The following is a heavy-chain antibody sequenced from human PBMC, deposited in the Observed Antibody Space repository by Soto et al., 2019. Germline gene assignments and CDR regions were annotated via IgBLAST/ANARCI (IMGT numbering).Heavy chain of an antibody. D-gene: IGHD1-1*01. J-gene: IGHJ4*02. CDR2: VFHSGSP. CDR3: ARKAWTRLDY. Sequence: QLQLQESGPGLVKPSGTLSLTCGVSGGSLTPPFGWGWAGRPPGKGWEWIGEVFHSGSPNYNPSLQSRVTISLDKSTNQFSLRLSSVTAADTAVYYCARKAWTRLDYWGQGALVTVSS. V-gene: IGHV4-4*02. CDR1: GGSLTPPFG.